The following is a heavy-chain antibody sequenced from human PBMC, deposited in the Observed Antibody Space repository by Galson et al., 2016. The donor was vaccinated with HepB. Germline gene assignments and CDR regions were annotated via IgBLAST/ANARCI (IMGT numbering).Heavy chain of an antibody. V-gene: IGHV3-30-3*01. CDR1: GFSFNSYA. J-gene: IGHJ3*02. D-gene: IGHD3-3*01. CDR2: TSYDGSNK. Sequence: SLRLSCAASGFSFNSYAMHWVRQAPGKGLEWVAVTSYDGSNKYYADSVKGRFTLSRDNSKNTLYLQMNSLRAEDTAVYYCARGGTPYDFWTTGAFDIWGQGPMVTVSS. CDR3: ARGGTPYDFWTTGAFDI.